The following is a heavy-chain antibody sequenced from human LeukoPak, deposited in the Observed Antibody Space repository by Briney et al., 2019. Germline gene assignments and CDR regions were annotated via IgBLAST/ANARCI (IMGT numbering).Heavy chain of an antibody. V-gene: IGHV3-33*01. J-gene: IGHJ4*02. Sequence: PGRSLRLSCAASGSTFSSYGMHWVRQAPGKGLEWVAVIWYDGSNKYYADSVKGRFTISRDNSKNTLYLQMNSLRAEDTAVYYCARQYWDLGTDPIDYWGQGTLVTVSS. CDR1: GSTFSSYG. D-gene: IGHD1-26*01. CDR3: ARQYWDLGTDPIDY. CDR2: IWYDGSNK.